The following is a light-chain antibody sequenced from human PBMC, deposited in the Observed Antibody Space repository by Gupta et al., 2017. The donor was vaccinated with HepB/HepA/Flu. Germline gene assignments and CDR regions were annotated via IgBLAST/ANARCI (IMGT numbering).Light chain of an antibody. CDR1: QSVNSN. V-gene: IGKV3-15*01. CDR2: DAS. CDR3: QQYNDWPPWT. Sequence: TVMTPSPGTLSVSPGERATLSCRASQSVNSNLAWYQQKPGQAPTLLIYDASTRATGIPDRFRGSGSGTEFTLTISSLQSEDFAIYYCQQYNDWPPWTFGQGTKVEIK. J-gene: IGKJ1*01.